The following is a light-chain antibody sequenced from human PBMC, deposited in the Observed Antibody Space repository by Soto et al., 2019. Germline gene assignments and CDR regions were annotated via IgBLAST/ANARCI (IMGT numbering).Light chain of an antibody. CDR3: QQNYLSPWT. V-gene: IGKV1-39*01. J-gene: IGKJ1*01. Sequence: DIQMTQSPSSLSASVGDRVTITCRTSQSIRNFLNWYQQKPGTVPKLLISSSSTLESGVPSRFSGGGSGTDLTLTITNLKPEDFATYFCQQNYLSPWTFGPGTRVEIK. CDR1: QSIRNF. CDR2: SSS.